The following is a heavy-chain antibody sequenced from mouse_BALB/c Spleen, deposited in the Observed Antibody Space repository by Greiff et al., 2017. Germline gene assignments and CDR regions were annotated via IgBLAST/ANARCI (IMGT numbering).Heavy chain of an antibody. CDR1: GFTFSSYG. CDR2: ISSGGSYT. Sequence: EVKLVESGGDLVKPGGSLKLSCAASGFTFSSYGMSWVRQTPDKRLEWVATISSGGSYTYYPDSVKGRFTISRDNAKNTLYLQMSSLKSEDTAMYYCARHEDGNYDFDYWGQGTTLTVSA. V-gene: IGHV5-6*01. D-gene: IGHD2-1*01. CDR3: ARHEDGNYDFDY. J-gene: IGHJ2*01.